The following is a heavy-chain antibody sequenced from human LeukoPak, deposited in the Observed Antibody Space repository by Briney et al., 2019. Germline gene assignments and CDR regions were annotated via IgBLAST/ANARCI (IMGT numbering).Heavy chain of an antibody. D-gene: IGHD3-10*01. J-gene: IGHJ5*02. Sequence: PGGSLRLSCTASGFTFSNYGMHWVRQAPGKGLEWVAVVWYDGSRKYYADSVKGRFTISRGNFKNTLYLQMNGLRVDDTAVYYCARGSGSYYNWLDPWGQGTLVTVSS. CDR2: VWYDGSRK. CDR1: GFTFSNYG. V-gene: IGHV3-33*01. CDR3: ARGSGSYYNWLDP.